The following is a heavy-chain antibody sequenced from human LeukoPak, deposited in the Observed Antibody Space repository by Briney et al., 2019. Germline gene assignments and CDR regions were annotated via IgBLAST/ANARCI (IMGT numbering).Heavy chain of an antibody. D-gene: IGHD3-10*01. CDR1: GFTFSNAW. J-gene: IGHJ6*02. CDR3: AKGTDSGYYGMDV. CDR2: ITYDGSNK. V-gene: IGHV3-30*18. Sequence: GGSLRLSCAASGFTFSNAWMSWVRQAPGKGLEWVAVITYDGSNKYYADSVKGRFTISRDNSKNTLYLQMNSLRAEDTAVYYCAKGTDSGYYGMDVWGQGTTVTVSS.